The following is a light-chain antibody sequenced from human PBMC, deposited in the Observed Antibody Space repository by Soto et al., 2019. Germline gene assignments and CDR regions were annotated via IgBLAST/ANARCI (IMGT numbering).Light chain of an antibody. J-gene: IGKJ5*01. Sequence: EIVLTQSPGTLSLSPGERATLSCRASQSFSRSFLAWYQQKPGLAPRLLIYDASFRAFGIPDRFSGSGSGTDFTLTISRLEPEDFAVYYCQQYGNSPITFGQGTRREIK. CDR2: DAS. CDR1: QSFSRSF. CDR3: QQYGNSPIT. V-gene: IGKV3D-20*01.